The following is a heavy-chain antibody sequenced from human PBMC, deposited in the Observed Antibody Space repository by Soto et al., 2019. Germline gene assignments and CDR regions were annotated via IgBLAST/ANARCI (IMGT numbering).Heavy chain of an antibody. Sequence: QVPLVESGGGLVKPGGSLSLSCAASGFTFSYYYMSWIRQTPGKGREWVSYISSSGGAIYYADSVKGRFTISRDIAKSSPYLQMNILRAEDTAVYYCASGDSARSLNYWGQGNVVTVSS. CDR3: ASGDSARSLNY. V-gene: IGHV3-11*01. CDR2: ISSSGGAI. D-gene: IGHD4-17*01. J-gene: IGHJ4*02. CDR1: GFTFSYYY.